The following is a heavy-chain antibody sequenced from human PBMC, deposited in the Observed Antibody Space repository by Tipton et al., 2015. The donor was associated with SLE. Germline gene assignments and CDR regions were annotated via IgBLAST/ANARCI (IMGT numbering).Heavy chain of an antibody. J-gene: IGHJ3*02. V-gene: IGHV3-7*01. D-gene: IGHD3-3*01. CDR3: VKAPPYDFWSGPDAFDI. Sequence: SLRLSCAASGFTFSSYWMSWVRQAPGKGLEWVANIKQDGSEKYYVDSVKGRFTISRDNAKNSLYLQMNSLRAEDTAVYYCVKAPPYDFWSGPDAFDIWGQGTMVTVSS. CDR2: IKQDGSEK. CDR1: GFTFSSYW.